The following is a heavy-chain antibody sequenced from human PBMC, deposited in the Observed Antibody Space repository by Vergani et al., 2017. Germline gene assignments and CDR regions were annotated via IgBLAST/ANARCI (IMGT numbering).Heavy chain of an antibody. V-gene: IGHV3-30*02. D-gene: IGHD2/OR15-2a*01. Sequence: QFQILQSGGGVVQPGGSLRLPCTLSGFTLNTYGIHSVRQAPGKGLEWVSFIRYDGSSEYYGDSVKGRFTISRDKSQNTVNLQMNSLRTEDTAVYFCANSVIAGNVGVAYFGMDVWGRGTTVTVSS. CDR3: ANSVIAGNVGVAYFGMDV. CDR2: IRYDGSSE. J-gene: IGHJ6*02. CDR1: GFTLNTYG.